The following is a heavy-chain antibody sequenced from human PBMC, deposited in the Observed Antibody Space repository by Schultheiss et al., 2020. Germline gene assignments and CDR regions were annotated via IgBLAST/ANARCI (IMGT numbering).Heavy chain of an antibody. CDR2: IWDDGSQK. CDR1: GFRFRAYG. D-gene: IGHD1-26*01. CDR3: SRDRSGSYYYPDY. J-gene: IGHJ4*02. V-gene: IGHV3-33*01. Sequence: GGSLRLSFAVSGFRFRAYGMHWVRQAPGKGLEWVALIWDDGSQKTYADSVKGRFTISRDNSNNTLSLQMNNLRAEDTAVYYCSRDRSGSYYYPDYWGQGTLVTVSS.